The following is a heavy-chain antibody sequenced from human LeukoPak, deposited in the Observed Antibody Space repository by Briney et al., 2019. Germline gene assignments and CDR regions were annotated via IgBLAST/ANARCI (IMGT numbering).Heavy chain of an antibody. J-gene: IGHJ3*02. D-gene: IGHD6-19*01. CDR1: GYTFTGYY. CDR3: ARARLDSDAFDI. V-gene: IGHV1-2*02. Sequence: GASVKVSCKASGYTFTGYYMHWVRQAPGQGLEWMGWINPNSGGTNYAQKFQGRVTMTRDTSISTAYMELSRPRSDDTAVYYCARARLDSDAFDIWGQGTMVTVSS. CDR2: INPNSGGT.